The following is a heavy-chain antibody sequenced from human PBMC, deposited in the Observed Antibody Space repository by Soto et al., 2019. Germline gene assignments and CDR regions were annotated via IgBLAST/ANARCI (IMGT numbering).Heavy chain of an antibody. CDR3: ARVVRDYYDSSGYYAH. D-gene: IGHD3-22*01. Sequence: PGGSLRLSCAASGFTFSSYSMNWVRQAPGKGLEWVSYISSSSSTIYYADSVKGRFTISRDNAKNSLYLQMNSLRDEDTAVYYCARVVRDYYDSSGYYAHWGQGTLVTVSS. V-gene: IGHV3-48*02. J-gene: IGHJ4*02. CDR2: ISSSSSTI. CDR1: GFTFSSYS.